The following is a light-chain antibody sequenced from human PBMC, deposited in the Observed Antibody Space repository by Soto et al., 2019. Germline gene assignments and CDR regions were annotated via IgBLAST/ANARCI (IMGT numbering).Light chain of an antibody. CDR2: KAS. CDR3: QHAGP. J-gene: IGKJ1*01. V-gene: IGKV1-5*03. CDR1: QSISSW. Sequence: DIQMTQSPSTLSASVGDRVTITCRASQSISSWLAWYQQKPGKAPKLLIYKASSLESGVPSRFSGSGSGTEFTLTISSLQPDDFATYYCQHAGPFGQGTKVEIK.